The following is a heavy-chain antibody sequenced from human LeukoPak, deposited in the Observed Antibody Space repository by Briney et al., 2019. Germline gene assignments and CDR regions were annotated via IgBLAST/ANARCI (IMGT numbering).Heavy chain of an antibody. CDR1: GFTVINSW. Sequence: GGALRLSRAGSGFTVINSWMSWVRQAPGKGVAWVGRIKSNTGGGTTDDTAPVKGRFTISRDDSKNTLYLQMNSLRTEDAALYYCTLWFGESWGQGTLVTVSS. CDR3: TLWFGES. V-gene: IGHV3-15*01. CDR2: IKSNTGGGTT. J-gene: IGHJ4*02. D-gene: IGHD3-10*01.